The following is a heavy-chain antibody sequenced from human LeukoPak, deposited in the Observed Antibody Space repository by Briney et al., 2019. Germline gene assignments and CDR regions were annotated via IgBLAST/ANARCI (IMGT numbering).Heavy chain of an antibody. D-gene: IGHD6-13*01. Sequence: KPGGSLRLSCAASGFTFSAYSMNWVRQAPGKGLQWVSSISSSSSYIYYADSVKGRFTISRDNAKNSLYLQMSSLRAEDTAVYYCARRSQQLDPSDLFDYWGQGALVTVSS. CDR3: ARRSQQLDPSDLFDY. V-gene: IGHV3-21*01. CDR2: ISSSSSYI. J-gene: IGHJ4*02. CDR1: GFTFSAYS.